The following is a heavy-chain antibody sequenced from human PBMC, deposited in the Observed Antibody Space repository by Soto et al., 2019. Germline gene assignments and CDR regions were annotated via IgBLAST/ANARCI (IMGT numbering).Heavy chain of an antibody. CDR3: ARDRAEDY. CDR1: GFTFSSYS. Sequence: EVQLVESGGGLVQPGGSLRLSCAATGFTFSSYSMNWVRQAPGKGLEWISYISGSSSTIYYADSVKDRFTISRDNAKNSLYLQMSSLRAEDTSVYYCARDRAEDYWGQGTLVTVSS. V-gene: IGHV3-48*01. CDR2: ISGSSSTI. J-gene: IGHJ4*02.